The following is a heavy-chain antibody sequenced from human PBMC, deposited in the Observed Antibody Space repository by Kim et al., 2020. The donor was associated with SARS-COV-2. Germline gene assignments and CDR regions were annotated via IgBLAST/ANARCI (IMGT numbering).Heavy chain of an antibody. J-gene: IGHJ1*01. V-gene: IGHV3-33*01. CDR3: ARDILYDSSGYYYVYSPEYFQH. CDR1: GFTFSSYG. Sequence: GGSLRLSCAASGFTFSSYGMHWVRQAPGKGLEWVAVIWYDGSNKYYADSVKGRFTISRENSKNTLYLQMNSLRAEDTAVYYCARDILYDSSGYYYVYSPEYFQHWGQGTLVTVSS. CDR2: IWYDGSNK. D-gene: IGHD3-22*01.